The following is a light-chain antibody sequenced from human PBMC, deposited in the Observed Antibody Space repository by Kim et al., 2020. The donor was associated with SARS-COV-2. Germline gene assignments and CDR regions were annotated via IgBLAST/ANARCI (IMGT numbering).Light chain of an antibody. J-gene: IGKJ2*01. CDR1: QSISSY. CDR2: AAS. V-gene: IGKV1-39*01. Sequence: DIQMTQSPSSLSASVGDRVTITCRASQSISSYLNWYQQKPGEAPKLLIYAASGLQSGVPSRFSGSGSGTDFTLTISSLQPEDFATYYCQQSYSTPLYTFGQGTKLEI. CDR3: QQSYSTPLYT.